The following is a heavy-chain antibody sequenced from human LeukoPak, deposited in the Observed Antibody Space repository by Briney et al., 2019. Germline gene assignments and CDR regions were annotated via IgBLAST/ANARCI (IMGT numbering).Heavy chain of an antibody. CDR1: GGTFSSYA. J-gene: IGHJ4*02. V-gene: IGHV1-69*05. CDR2: IIPIFGTA. D-gene: IGHD2-2*01. Sequence: ASVKVSCKASGGTFSSYAISWVRQAPGQGLEWMGGIIPIFGTANYAQKFQGRVTITTDESTSTAYMELSSLRSEDTAVYYCARDRRYCSSTSCSPQFDYWGQGTLVTVSS. CDR3: ARDRRYCSSTSCSPQFDY.